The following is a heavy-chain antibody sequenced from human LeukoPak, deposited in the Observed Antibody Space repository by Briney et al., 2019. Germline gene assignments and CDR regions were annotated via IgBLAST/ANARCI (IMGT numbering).Heavy chain of an antibody. Sequence: PGGSLRLSCAASGFTFSSYGMHWVRQAPGKGLEWVAFIRYDGSNKYYADSVKGRFTISRDNSKNTLYLQMNSLRAEDTAVYYCAKGPQLNWNYADFDYWGQGTLVTVSS. CDR1: GFTFSSYG. CDR2: IRYDGSNK. J-gene: IGHJ4*02. D-gene: IGHD1-7*01. V-gene: IGHV3-30*02. CDR3: AKGPQLNWNYADFDY.